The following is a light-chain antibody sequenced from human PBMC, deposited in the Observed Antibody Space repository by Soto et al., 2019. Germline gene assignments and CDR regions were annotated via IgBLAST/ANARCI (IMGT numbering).Light chain of an antibody. J-gene: IGKJ1*01. CDR1: QSVSSSY. CDR3: QQYGRSPRT. V-gene: IGKV3-20*01. Sequence: EIVLTQSPGTLSSSPGERATLSCRASQSVSSSYLAWYQQKPGQAPRLLIYGASYRATGIPDRFSGSGSGTGFTLTISRLEPEDFAVYYCQQYGRSPRTFGQGTKVEIK. CDR2: GAS.